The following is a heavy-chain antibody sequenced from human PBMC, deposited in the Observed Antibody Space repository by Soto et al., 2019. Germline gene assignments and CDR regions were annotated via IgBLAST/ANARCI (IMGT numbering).Heavy chain of an antibody. CDR3: ASPRDYCVSNTNCFIAFDI. CDR1: GFTFGDYI. V-gene: IGHV3-21*01. CDR2: ISHSGTYI. J-gene: IGHJ3*02. Sequence: AQLVESGGSLVKPGASLRLSCAASGFTFGDYIMNWVRQAPGRGLEWVASISHSGTYIFYADSVKGRFTISGDNAKDSLFLQMNSLRVEDTAIYYCASPRDYCVSNTNCFIAFDIWGQGTGVTVSS. D-gene: IGHD2-2*01.